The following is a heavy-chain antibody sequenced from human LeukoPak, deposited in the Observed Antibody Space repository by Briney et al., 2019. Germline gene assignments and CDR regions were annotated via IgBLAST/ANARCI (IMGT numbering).Heavy chain of an antibody. CDR3: ARDAKWELLPNDAFDI. CDR2: ISSSSSYI. V-gene: IGHV3-21*01. CDR1: GFTFSSYS. Sequence: PGGSLRLSCAASGFTFSSYSMNCVRQAPGKGLEWVSSISSSSSYIYYADSVKGRFTISRDNAKNSLYLQMNSLRAEDTAVYYCARDAKWELLPNDAFDIWGQGTMVTVSS. D-gene: IGHD1-26*01. J-gene: IGHJ3*02.